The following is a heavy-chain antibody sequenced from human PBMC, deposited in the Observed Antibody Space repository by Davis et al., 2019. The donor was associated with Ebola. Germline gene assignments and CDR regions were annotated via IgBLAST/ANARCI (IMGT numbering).Heavy chain of an antibody. CDR3: ARGYCSSTSCYMDYYYGMDV. Sequence: SVKVSCKASGGTFSSHVISWVRQAPGQGLEWMGRIIPILGIANYAQKFQGRVTITADKSTSTAYMELSSLRSEDTAVYYCARGYCSSTSCYMDYYYGMDVWGQGTTVTVSS. CDR2: IIPILGIA. J-gene: IGHJ6*02. CDR1: GGTFSSHV. V-gene: IGHV1-69*04. D-gene: IGHD2-2*02.